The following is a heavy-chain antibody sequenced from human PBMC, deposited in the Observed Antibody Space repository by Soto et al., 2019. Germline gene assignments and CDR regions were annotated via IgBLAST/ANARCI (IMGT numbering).Heavy chain of an antibody. CDR1: GFTFSSYS. CDR2: ISGSGGST. V-gene: IGHV3-23*01. Sequence: GGSLRLSCAASGFTFSSYSMNWVRQAPGKGLEWVSAISGSGGSTYYADSVKGRFTISRDNSKNTLYLQMNSLRAEDTAVYYCAKDAIDDILAKDAFDIWGQGTMVTVSS. D-gene: IGHD3-9*01. CDR3: AKDAIDDILAKDAFDI. J-gene: IGHJ3*02.